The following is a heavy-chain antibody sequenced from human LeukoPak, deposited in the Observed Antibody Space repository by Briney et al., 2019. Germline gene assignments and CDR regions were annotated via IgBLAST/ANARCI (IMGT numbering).Heavy chain of an antibody. V-gene: IGHV3-48*03. CDR1: GFTFSSYE. D-gene: IGHD1-26*01. CDR3: ARDKVVGATHFDY. Sequence: GGSLRLSCAASGFTFSSYEMNWVRQAPGKGLEWVSYISSSGSTIYYADSVKGRFTISRDNAKNSLSLQMNSLRAEDTAVYYCARDKVVGATHFDYWGQGTLVTVSS. J-gene: IGHJ4*02. CDR2: ISSSGSTI.